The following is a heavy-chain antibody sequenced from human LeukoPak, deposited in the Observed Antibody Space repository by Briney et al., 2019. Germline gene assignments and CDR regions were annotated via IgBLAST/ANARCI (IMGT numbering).Heavy chain of an antibody. CDR2: TSSSSSTI. J-gene: IGHJ4*02. Sequence: GGSLRLSCAAPGFTFSSYSMNWVRQAPGKGLEWVSYTSSSSSTIYYADSVKGRFTISRDNAKNSLYLQMNSLRDEDTAVYYCASFIVGATKEADYWGQGTLVTVSS. CDR3: ASFIVGATKEADY. D-gene: IGHD1-26*01. CDR1: GFTFSSYS. V-gene: IGHV3-48*02.